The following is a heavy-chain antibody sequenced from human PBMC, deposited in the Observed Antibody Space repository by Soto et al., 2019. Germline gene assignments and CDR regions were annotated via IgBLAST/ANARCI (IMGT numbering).Heavy chain of an antibody. D-gene: IGHD3-10*01. V-gene: IGHV3-48*02. CDR1: GFTFSLYS. J-gene: IGHJ6*02. Sequence: EVQLVESGGGLVQPGGSLRLSCAASGFTFSLYSMNWVRQAPGKGLEWVSYISSSSSTIYYADSVKGRFTISRDNAKNSLYLQMNSLRDEDTAVYYCARDPGSGKPDYYGVDVWGQGTTVTVSS. CDR3: ARDPGSGKPDYYGVDV. CDR2: ISSSSSTI.